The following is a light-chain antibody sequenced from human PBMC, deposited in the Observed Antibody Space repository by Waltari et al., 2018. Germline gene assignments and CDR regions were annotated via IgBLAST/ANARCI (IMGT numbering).Light chain of an antibody. V-gene: IGLV4-69*01. CDR3: QTGGHGTWV. Sequence: QLVLTQSPSASASLGASVKLTCTLSSGHSSNVIAWHQQQPEKGPRYLMKVNSDGSHSKGDEIPDRFSGSSSGAERYLTNSSLQSEEEADYYCQTGGHGTWVFGGGTKLTVL. J-gene: IGLJ3*02. CDR2: VNSDGSH. CDR1: SGHSSNV.